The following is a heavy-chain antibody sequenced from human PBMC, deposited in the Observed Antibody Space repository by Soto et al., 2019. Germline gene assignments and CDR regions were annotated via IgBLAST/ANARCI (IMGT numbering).Heavy chain of an antibody. Sequence: SDTLSLTCPISGASISSDYWSWIRQPPGKGLEWIGYMYYSGTTNYNPSLKSRVTISLDTSRKHFSLKLSSVTAADTAVYFCARQPRYNNGWPEHSNYYYGMDVWGQGTTVTVSS. CDR3: ARQPRYNNGWPEHSNYYYGMDV. CDR2: MYYSGTT. J-gene: IGHJ6*02. D-gene: IGHD6-19*01. V-gene: IGHV4-59*08. CDR1: GASISSDY.